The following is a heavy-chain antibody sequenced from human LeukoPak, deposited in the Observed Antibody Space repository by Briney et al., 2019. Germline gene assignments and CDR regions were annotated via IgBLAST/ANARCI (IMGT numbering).Heavy chain of an antibody. CDR1: GVTFSSYA. V-gene: IGHV3-23*01. CDR3: AKARNTAMVAPKDY. D-gene: IGHD5-18*01. J-gene: IGHJ4*02. Sequence: PGGSLRLSCAASGVTFSSYAMSWVRQAPGKGLEWVSAISGSGGSTYYADSVKGRFTISRDNSKNTLYLQMNSLRAEDTAVYYCAKARNTAMVAPKDYWGQGTLVTVSS. CDR2: ISGSGGST.